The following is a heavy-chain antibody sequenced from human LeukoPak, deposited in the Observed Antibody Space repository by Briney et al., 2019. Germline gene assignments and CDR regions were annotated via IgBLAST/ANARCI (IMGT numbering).Heavy chain of an antibody. CDR3: ASAEAEYSSGWYYFDY. V-gene: IGHV5-51*01. D-gene: IGHD6-19*01. J-gene: IGHJ4*02. CDR2: IYLGDSDT. Sequence: GESLKISCKGSGYSFTSYWIGWVRQMPGKGLEWMGIIYLGDSDTRYSPSFQGQVTISADESISTAYLQWSSLKASDTAMYHCASAEAEYSSGWYYFDYWGQGTLVSVSP. CDR1: GYSFTSYW.